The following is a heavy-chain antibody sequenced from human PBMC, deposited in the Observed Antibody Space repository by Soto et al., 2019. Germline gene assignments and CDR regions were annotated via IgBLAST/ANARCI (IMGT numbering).Heavy chain of an antibody. CDR1: GFTFSNHW. Sequence: PGGSLRLSCAASGFTFSNHWMHWVRQAPGKGLVWVSRINSDGSSTSYADSVKGRFTISRDNAKNTLYLQMNSLRAEDTAVFYCAREFWSNGVCLDVWGQGTTVTVSS. J-gene: IGHJ6*02. CDR3: AREFWSNGVCLDV. V-gene: IGHV3-74*01. CDR2: INSDGSST. D-gene: IGHD2-8*01.